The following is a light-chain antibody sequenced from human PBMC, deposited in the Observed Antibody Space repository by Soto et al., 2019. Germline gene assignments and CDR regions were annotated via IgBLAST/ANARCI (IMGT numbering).Light chain of an antibody. CDR3: SSFTKTDTWV. CDR1: SGDIGSYNY. CDR2: EGS. V-gene: IGLV2-14*01. Sequence: QSALTQPASVSGSPGQTITISCTGTSGDIGSYNYVSWCQQHPGKAPKLIIYEGSSRPSGVSDRFSGSKSGNTASLTISGLQAEDEADYYCSSFTKTDTWVFGGGTKLTVL. J-gene: IGLJ3*02.